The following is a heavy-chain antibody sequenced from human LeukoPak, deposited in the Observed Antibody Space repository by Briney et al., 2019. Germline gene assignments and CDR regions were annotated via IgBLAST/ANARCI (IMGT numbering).Heavy chain of an antibody. CDR1: GFTFSRHI. V-gene: IGHV3-7*01. Sequence: GSLRLSCAASGFTFSRHIISWVRQAPGKGLEWVANMRQDGSEKFYADSVKGRFTISRDNAKNSVYLQMNSLRAEDTAVYYCAREGEAFDYWGQGTLVTVSS. D-gene: IGHD3-16*01. CDR3: AREGEAFDY. J-gene: IGHJ4*02. CDR2: MRQDGSEK.